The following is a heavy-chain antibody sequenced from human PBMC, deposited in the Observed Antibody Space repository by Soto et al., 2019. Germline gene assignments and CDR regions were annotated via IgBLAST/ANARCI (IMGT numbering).Heavy chain of an antibody. CDR3: ARESRAQDIVVVVAATDY. J-gene: IGHJ4*02. CDR1: GFTFSSYS. V-gene: IGHV3-21*01. Sequence: VQLVESGGGLVKPGGSLRLSCAASGFTFSSYSMNWVRQAPGKGLEWVSSISSSSSYIYYADSVKGRFTISRDNGKNSLYLQMNSLGAEDTAVYYCARESRAQDIVVVVAATDYRGQGTLVTVSS. CDR2: ISSSSSYI. D-gene: IGHD2-15*01.